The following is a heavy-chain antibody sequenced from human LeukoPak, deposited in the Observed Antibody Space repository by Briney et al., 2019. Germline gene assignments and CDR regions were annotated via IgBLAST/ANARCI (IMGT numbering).Heavy chain of an antibody. D-gene: IGHD3-22*01. CDR2: IYYSGST. V-gene: IGHV4-39*07. CDR1: GGSISSGSYY. CDR3: ARGTPVVVVITADDAFDI. J-gene: IGHJ3*02. Sequence: PSETLSLTCAVSGGSISSGSYYWGWIRQPPGKGLEWIGSIYYSGSTYYNPSLKSRVTISVDTSKNQFSLKLSSVTAADTAVYYCARGTPVVVVITADDAFDIWGQGTMVTVSS.